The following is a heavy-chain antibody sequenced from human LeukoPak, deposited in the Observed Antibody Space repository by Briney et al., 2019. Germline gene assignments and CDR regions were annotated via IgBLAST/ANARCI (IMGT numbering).Heavy chain of an antibody. CDR3: ARVFTAGYSASWYQDY. D-gene: IGHD6-13*01. V-gene: IGHV1-69*05. CDR2: IIPIFGTA. J-gene: IGHJ4*02. Sequence: RASVKVSCKASGGTFSSYAISWVRQAPGQGLEWMGGIIPIFGTANYAQKFQGRVTITTDESTSTAYMELSSLRSDDTAVYYCARVFTAGYSASWYQDYWGQGTLVTVSS. CDR1: GGTFSSYA.